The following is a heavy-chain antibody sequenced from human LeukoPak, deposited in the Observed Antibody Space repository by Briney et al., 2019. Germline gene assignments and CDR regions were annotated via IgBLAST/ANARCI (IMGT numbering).Heavy chain of an antibody. Sequence: PGGSLRLSCVASTFTFSSYEMNWVRQAPGKGLEWVSSISTSSSYIYYADSVKGRFTISRNNPKNSLYLQMNSLRAEDTAVYYCARNRGDPSYFDYWGQGTLVTVSS. CDR2: ISTSSSYI. CDR1: TFTFSSYE. J-gene: IGHJ4*02. CDR3: ARNRGDPSYFDY. D-gene: IGHD4-17*01. V-gene: IGHV3-21*01.